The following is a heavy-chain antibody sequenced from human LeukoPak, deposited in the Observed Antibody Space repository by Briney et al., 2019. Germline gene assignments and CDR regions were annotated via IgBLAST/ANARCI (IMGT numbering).Heavy chain of an antibody. V-gene: IGHV3-30-3*01. J-gene: IGHJ4*02. D-gene: IGHD3-22*01. CDR3: ARGRNYYDTPDY. CDR2: ISYDGSNN. Sequence: GGSLRLSCAASGFTFSSYAMLWVRQAPGKGLEWVAVISYDGSNNYYADSVKGRFTISRDNSRNTLYVQMNSLRAEDTAVYYCARGRNYYDTPDYWGQGTLVTVSS. CDR1: GFTFSSYA.